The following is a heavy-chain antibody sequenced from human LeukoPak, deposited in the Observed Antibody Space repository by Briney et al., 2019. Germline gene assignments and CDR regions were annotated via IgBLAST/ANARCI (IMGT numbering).Heavy chain of an antibody. J-gene: IGHJ4*02. Sequence: GGSLRLSCAASGISFSSYAMGCVRQAPGKGLEWVSIISSGGGGTYYADSVKGRFTISRDNSKNTLYLQMNSLRAEDTAIYYCANKPGTYYDYWGQGTLVTVSS. V-gene: IGHV3-23*01. D-gene: IGHD1-26*01. CDR3: ANKPGTYYDY. CDR1: GISFSSYA. CDR2: ISSGGGGT.